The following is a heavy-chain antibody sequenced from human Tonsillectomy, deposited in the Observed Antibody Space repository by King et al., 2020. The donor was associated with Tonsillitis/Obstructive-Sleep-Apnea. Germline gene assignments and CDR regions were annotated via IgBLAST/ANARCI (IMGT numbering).Heavy chain of an antibody. CDR3: ASGSSGWLFDY. D-gene: IGHD6-19*01. CDR2: ISSSSSYI. CDR1: GFTFSSYS. J-gene: IGHJ4*02. V-gene: IGHV3-21*02. Sequence: LVESGGGLVKPGGSLRLSCAASGFTFSSYSMNWVRQAPGKGLGWVSSISSSSSYIYYADSVKGRITISRDKAKNSPYLQMNSLRAEDTAVYYCASGSSGWLFDYWGQGTLVTVSS.